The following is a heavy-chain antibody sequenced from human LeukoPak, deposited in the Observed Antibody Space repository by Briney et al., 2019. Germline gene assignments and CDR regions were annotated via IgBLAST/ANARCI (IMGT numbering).Heavy chain of an antibody. CDR3: ARVCSRDGYTGCY. CDR1: GGTFSSYA. J-gene: IGHJ4*02. Sequence: ASVKVSCKASGGTFSSYAISWVRQAPGQGLEWMGGIIPIFGTANYAQKFQGRVTITADESTSTAYMELSSLRSEDTAVYYCARVCSRDGYTGCYWGQGTLVTVSS. CDR2: IIPIFGTA. V-gene: IGHV1-69*01. D-gene: IGHD5-24*01.